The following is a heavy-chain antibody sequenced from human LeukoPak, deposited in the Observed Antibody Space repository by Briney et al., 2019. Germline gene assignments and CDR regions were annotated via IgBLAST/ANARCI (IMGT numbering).Heavy chain of an antibody. Sequence: RPSETLSLTCAVSGGSISSGGYSWSWIRQPPGKGLEWIGCIYHSGSTYYNPSLKSRVTISVDRSKNQFSLKLSSVTAADTAVYYCARGKGKPPAWLGYWGQGTLVTVSS. CDR3: ARGKGKPPAWLGY. CDR2: IYHSGST. V-gene: IGHV4-30-2*01. CDR1: GGSISSGGYS. J-gene: IGHJ4*02.